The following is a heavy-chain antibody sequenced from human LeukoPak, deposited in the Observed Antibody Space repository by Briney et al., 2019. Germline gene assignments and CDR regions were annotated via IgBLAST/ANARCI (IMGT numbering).Heavy chain of an antibody. J-gene: IGHJ5*02. Sequence: ASVKVSCKASGYTFTSSAMNWVRQAPGQGLEWMGWINTNTGNPMYAQGFTGRFVFSLDTSVSTAYLQITSLKAEDTAVYYCARVLMVRGVNNWFDPWGQGTLVTVSS. D-gene: IGHD3-10*01. CDR2: INTNTGNP. CDR3: ARVLMVRGVNNWFDP. V-gene: IGHV7-4-1*02. CDR1: GYTFTSSA.